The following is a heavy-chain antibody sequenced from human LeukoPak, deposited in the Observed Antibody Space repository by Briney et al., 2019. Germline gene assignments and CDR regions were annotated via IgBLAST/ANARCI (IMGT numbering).Heavy chain of an antibody. Sequence: SETLSLTCAVYGGSFSGYYWSWIRQPPGKGLEWIGEINHSGSTNYNPSLKSRVTISVDTSKNRFSLKLSSVTAADTAVYYCARVWGRKTGYYYYYYYGMDVWGQGTTVTVSS. J-gene: IGHJ6*02. CDR1: GGSFSGYY. D-gene: IGHD3-9*01. CDR2: INHSGST. V-gene: IGHV4-34*01. CDR3: ARVWGRKTGYYYYYYYGMDV.